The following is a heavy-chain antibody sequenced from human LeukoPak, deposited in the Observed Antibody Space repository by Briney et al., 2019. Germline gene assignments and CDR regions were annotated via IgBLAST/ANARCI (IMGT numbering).Heavy chain of an antibody. CDR2: INHSGST. V-gene: IGHV4-34*01. D-gene: IGHD3-22*01. CDR1: GGSFSGYY. Sequence: PSETLSLTCAVYGGSFSGYYWSWIRQPPGKGLEWIWEINHSGSTNYNPSLKSRVTISVDTSKNQFSLKLSSVTAADTAVYYCARRSSYYDSSGYFRIYWYFDLWGRGTLVTVSS. CDR3: ARRSSYYDSSGYFRIYWYFDL. J-gene: IGHJ2*01.